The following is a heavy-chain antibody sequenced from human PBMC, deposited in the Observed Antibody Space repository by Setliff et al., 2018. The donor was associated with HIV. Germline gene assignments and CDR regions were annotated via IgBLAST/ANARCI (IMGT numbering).Heavy chain of an antibody. J-gene: IGHJ3*02. CDR3: GRVAGYCAPSRCYGYNAFDI. Sequence: SETLSLTCTVSGGSVSTSSYSWGWIRQPPEKGLEWIGTIYHTGKTYYNSSLNSRFTIAVDTSKDQFSLNLSTVTAADTAVYYCGRVAGYCAPSRCYGYNAFDIWGPGTMVTV. CDR1: GGSVSTSSYS. V-gene: IGHV4-39*01. CDR2: IYHTGKT. D-gene: IGHD2-15*01.